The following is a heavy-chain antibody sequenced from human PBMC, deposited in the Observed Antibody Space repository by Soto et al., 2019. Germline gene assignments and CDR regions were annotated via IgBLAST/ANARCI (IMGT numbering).Heavy chain of an antibody. CDR2: IDPSDSQT. CDR1: GYSFAGYW. D-gene: IGHD3-22*01. V-gene: IGHV5-10-1*01. Sequence: GESLKISCKGSGYSFAGYWITWVRQKPGKGLEWMGRIDPSDSQTYYSPSFRGHVTISVTKSITTVFLQWGSLRASDTAMYYCARQIYDSDTGPNFQYYFDSWGQGTPVTVSS. J-gene: IGHJ4*02. CDR3: ARQIYDSDTGPNFQYYFDS.